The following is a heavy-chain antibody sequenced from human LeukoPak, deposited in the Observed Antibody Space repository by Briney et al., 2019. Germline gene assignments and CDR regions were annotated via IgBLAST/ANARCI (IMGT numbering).Heavy chain of an antibody. D-gene: IGHD3-10*01. CDR2: ISSSSSYI. V-gene: IGHV3-21*04. CDR3: AKGKNTGSYLSHVDY. Sequence: GGSLRLSCAASGFTVSSNYMTWVRQAPGKGLEWVSSISSSSSYIYYADSMKGRFTISRDNSKNSLYLQMNSLRTEDTALYYCAKGKNTGSYLSHVDYWGQGTLVTVSS. CDR1: GFTVSSNY. J-gene: IGHJ4*02.